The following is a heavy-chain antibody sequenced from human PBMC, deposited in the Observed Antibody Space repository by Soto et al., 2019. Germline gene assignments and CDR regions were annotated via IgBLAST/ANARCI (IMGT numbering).Heavy chain of an antibody. CDR2: ISGSGGST. D-gene: IGHD3-10*01. CDR1: GFTFSSYA. J-gene: IGHJ5*02. V-gene: IGHV3-23*01. CDR3: AKDLSGPLRGVDWFDP. Sequence: QPWGSLRLSCAASGFTFSSYAMSWVRQAPGKGLEWVSAISGSGGSTYYADSVKGRFTISRDNSKNTLYLQMNSLRAEDTAVYYCAKDLSGPLRGVDWFDPWGQGTLVTVSS.